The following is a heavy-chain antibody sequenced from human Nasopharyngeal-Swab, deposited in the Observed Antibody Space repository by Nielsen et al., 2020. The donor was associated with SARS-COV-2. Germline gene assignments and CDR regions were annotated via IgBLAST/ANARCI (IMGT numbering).Heavy chain of an antibody. J-gene: IGHJ6*02. D-gene: IGHD3-22*01. CDR1: GYTFTSYD. V-gene: IGHV1-8*01. CDR3: ARGKRSMIVVVITPYYYGMDV. CDR2: MNPNSGNT. Sequence: ASVKVSCKASGYTFTSYDINWVRQATGQGLEWMGWMNPNSGNTGYAQKFQGRVTMTRNTSISTAYMELSSLRSEDTAVYYCARGKRSMIVVVITPYYYGMDVWGQGTTVTVSS.